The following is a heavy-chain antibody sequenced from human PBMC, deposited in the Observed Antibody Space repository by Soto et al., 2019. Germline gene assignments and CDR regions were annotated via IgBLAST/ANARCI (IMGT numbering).Heavy chain of an antibody. D-gene: IGHD6-13*01. CDR1: GYTFTGYY. CDR3: ASPLSSSWCRGAFYYYYYGMDV. J-gene: IGHJ6*02. CDR2: INPNSGGT. V-gene: IGHV1-2*02. Sequence: ASVKVSCKASGYTFTGYYMHWVRQAPGQGLEWMGWINPNSGGTNYAQKFQGRVTMTRDTSISTAYMELSRLRSDDTAVYYCASPLSSSWCRGAFYYYYYGMDVWGQGTMVTVSS.